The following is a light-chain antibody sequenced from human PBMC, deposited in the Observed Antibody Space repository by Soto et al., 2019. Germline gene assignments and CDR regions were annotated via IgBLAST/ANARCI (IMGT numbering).Light chain of an antibody. CDR3: QQYGGLPWT. V-gene: IGKV3-20*01. CDR2: AAS. Sequence: EIVLTQTPGTLSLSPGDRATLSCRASRSVSAGYLAWYQQKPGQAPRLLIYAASRRATGIPDRFSGSGSGTDFVLTISRLEPEVLAVYYCQQYGGLPWTFGHGTKVEIK. J-gene: IGKJ1*01. CDR1: RSVSAGY.